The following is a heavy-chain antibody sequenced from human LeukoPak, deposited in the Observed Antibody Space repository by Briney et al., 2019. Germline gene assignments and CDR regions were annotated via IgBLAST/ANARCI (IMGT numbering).Heavy chain of an antibody. D-gene: IGHD3-22*01. CDR1: GLTFSNYG. J-gene: IGHJ4*02. CDR3: VRDDDRPDNGLDH. CDR2: IRYDGRNK. Sequence: PGGSLRLSCAAAGLTFSNYGMHWVRQAPGKGLQWVAYIRYDGRNKYSADSVKGRFTIYRDNSKSTLYLQMNSLRPEDTAVYYCVRDDDRPDNGLDHWGQGPLVTVSS. V-gene: IGHV3-30*02.